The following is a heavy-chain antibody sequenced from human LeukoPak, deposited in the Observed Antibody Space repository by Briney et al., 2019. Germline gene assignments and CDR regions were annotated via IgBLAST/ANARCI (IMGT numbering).Heavy chain of an antibody. CDR2: IYYRGST. Sequence: SETLSLTCTVSGGSISGDYWSWIRQPPGKGLEWIGYIYYRGSTNYNPSLKSRVTISVDTSKNQFSLKLSSVTAADTAVYYCAREGWLPQYFQHWGQGTLVTVSS. CDR3: AREGWLPQYFQH. CDR1: GGSISGDY. V-gene: IGHV4-59*01. J-gene: IGHJ1*01. D-gene: IGHD3-22*01.